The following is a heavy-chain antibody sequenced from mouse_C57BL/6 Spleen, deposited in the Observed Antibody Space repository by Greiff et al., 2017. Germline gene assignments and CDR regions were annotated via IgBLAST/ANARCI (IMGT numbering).Heavy chain of an antibody. D-gene: IGHD4-1*01. CDR3: ARSRLGYWYFDV. CDR1: GYTFTSYW. Sequence: VQLQQSGAELVKPGASVKLSCKASGYTFTSYWMHWVKQRPGQGLEWIGMIHPNSGSTNYNEKFKSKATLTVDKSSSTAYMQLSSLTSEDSAVYYCARSRLGYWYFDVWGTGTTVTVSS. J-gene: IGHJ1*03. V-gene: IGHV1-64*01. CDR2: IHPNSGST.